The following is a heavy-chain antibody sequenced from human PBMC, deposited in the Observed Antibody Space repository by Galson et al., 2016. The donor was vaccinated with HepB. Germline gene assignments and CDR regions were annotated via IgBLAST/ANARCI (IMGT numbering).Heavy chain of an antibody. D-gene: IGHD4-11*01. CDR2: ISDSGGTT. V-gene: IGHV3-23*01. CDR3: ASGPDYRDFLSPFDF. CDR1: GFSFSRYV. J-gene: IGHJ4*02. Sequence: SLRLSCATSGFSFSRYVMSWVRQAPGKGLEWVSGISDSGGTTYYADSVKGRFTISRDNSKNTLYLQMNSLRAEDTAAYYCASGPDYRDFLSPFDFRGQGALVTVSS.